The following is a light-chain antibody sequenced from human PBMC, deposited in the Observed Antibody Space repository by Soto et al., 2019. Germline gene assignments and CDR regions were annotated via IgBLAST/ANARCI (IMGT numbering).Light chain of an antibody. CDR1: QSVTSNY. J-gene: IGKJ1*01. V-gene: IGKV3-20*01. CDR3: LQYGSSPTT. Sequence: EIVLTQSPGTLSLSPGERATLSCRASQSVTSNYLAWYQQTPGQAPRLLFFGASIRSTGIRDRFSGSGSGTDFNLTISRMEPQDSAVYHCLQYGSSPTTFGQGTRVEIK. CDR2: GAS.